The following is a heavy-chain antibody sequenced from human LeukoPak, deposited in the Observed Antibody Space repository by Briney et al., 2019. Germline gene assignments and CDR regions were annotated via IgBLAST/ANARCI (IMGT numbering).Heavy chain of an antibody. CDR2: ISGSGGST. CDR1: GLTFRNYA. Sequence: PGGSLRLSCAASGLTFRNYAMSWVRQAPGKGLEWVSAISGSGGSTYYADSVKGRFTISRDNSKNTLYLQMNSLRAEDTAVYYCAKESGATTCVDYWGQGTLVTVSS. V-gene: IGHV3-23*01. J-gene: IGHJ4*02. D-gene: IGHD1-26*01. CDR3: AKESGATTCVDY.